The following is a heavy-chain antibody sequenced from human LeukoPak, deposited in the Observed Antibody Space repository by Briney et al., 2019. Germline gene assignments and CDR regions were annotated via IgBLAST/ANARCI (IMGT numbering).Heavy chain of an antibody. J-gene: IGHJ4*02. CDR2: INHSGST. V-gene: IGHV4-34*01. Sequence: PSETLSLTCAVYGRSFSGYYWSWIRQPPGKGLEWIGEINHSGSTNYNPSLKSRVTISVDTSKNQFSLKLSSVTAADTAVYYCARGGIGWDSSGWYLYYFDYWGQGTLVTVSS. CDR1: GRSFSGYY. D-gene: IGHD6-19*01. CDR3: ARGGIGWDSSGWYLYYFDY.